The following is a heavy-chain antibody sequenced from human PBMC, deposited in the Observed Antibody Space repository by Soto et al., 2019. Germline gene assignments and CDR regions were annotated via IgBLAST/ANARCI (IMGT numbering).Heavy chain of an antibody. Sequence: PGGALRLSCAASGVTVSTSYMTWVLQAPRKGLEWVSIIYNGGTTYYADSVKGRISISRDNYKSTLYLQMNSLRAEYTAVYYCARDSSDVDLFDASDIWGQGTRVPVS. V-gene: IGHV3-66*01. D-gene: IGHD2-15*01. CDR3: ARDSSDVDLFDASDI. CDR1: GVTVSTSY. CDR2: IYNGGTT. J-gene: IGHJ3*02.